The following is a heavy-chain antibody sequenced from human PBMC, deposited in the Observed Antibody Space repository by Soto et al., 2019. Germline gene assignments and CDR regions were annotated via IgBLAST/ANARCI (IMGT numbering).Heavy chain of an antibody. D-gene: IGHD2-15*01. CDR2: INPNSGGT. Sequence: GASVKVSCKASGYTFTGYYMHWVRQAPGQGLEWMGWINPNSGGTNYAQKFQGWVTMTRDTSISTAYMELSRLRSDDTAVYYCATTCSGGSCYQNKVFDYWGQGTLVTVSS. CDR3: ATTCSGGSCYQNKVFDY. CDR1: GYTFTGYY. V-gene: IGHV1-2*04. J-gene: IGHJ4*02.